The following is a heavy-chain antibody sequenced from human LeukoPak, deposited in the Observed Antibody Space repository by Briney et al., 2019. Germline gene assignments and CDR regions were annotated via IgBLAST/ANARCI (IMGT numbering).Heavy chain of an antibody. CDR2: ISAYNGNT. J-gene: IGHJ4*02. CDR1: GYTFTIYG. V-gene: IGHV1-18*01. Sequence: SVKVSCKASGYTFTIYGISWVRQAPGQGLEWMGWISAYNGNTNYAQKLQGRVTMTTDTSTSTAYMELRSLRSDDTAVYYCAGGYYDILTGYYASFDYWGQGTLVTVSS. CDR3: AGGYYDILTGYYASFDY. D-gene: IGHD3-9*01.